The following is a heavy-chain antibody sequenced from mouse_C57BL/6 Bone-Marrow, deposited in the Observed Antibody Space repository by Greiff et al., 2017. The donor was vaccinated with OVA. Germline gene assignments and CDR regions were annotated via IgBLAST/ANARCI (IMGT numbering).Heavy chain of an antibody. V-gene: IGHV5-2*01. J-gene: IGHJ3*01. CDR3: ASYDGYTWFAY. Sequence: EVQGVESGGGLVQPGESLKLSCESNEYEFPSHDMSWVRKTPEKRLELVAAINSDGGSTYYPDTMERRFIISRDNTKKTLYLQLSSLRSEDTALYYCASYDGYTWFAYWGQGTLVTVSA. D-gene: IGHD2-3*01. CDR1: EYEFPSHD. CDR2: INSDGGST.